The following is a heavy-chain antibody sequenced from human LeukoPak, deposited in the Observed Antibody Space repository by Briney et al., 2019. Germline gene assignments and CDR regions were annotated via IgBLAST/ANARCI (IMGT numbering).Heavy chain of an antibody. V-gene: IGHV4-39*07. CDR1: GGSISSSSYY. CDR3: ARVRAYGDYVLFFDY. D-gene: IGHD4-17*01. J-gene: IGHJ4*02. CDR2: IYYSGST. Sequence: SETLSLTCTVSGGSISSSSYYWGWIRQPPGKGLEWIGSIYYSGSTYYNPSLKSRVTISVDTSKNQFSLKLSSVTAADTAVYYCARVRAYGDYVLFFDYWGQGTLVTVSS.